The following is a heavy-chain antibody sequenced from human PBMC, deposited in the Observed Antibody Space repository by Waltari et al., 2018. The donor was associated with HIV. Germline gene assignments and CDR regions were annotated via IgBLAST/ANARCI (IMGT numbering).Heavy chain of an antibody. CDR1: GGSISSSTYY. V-gene: IGHV4-39*07. J-gene: IGHJ5*02. D-gene: IGHD6-13*01. CDR2: IYYSGST. CDR3: ARATQYSSSWTTQLRRWIDP. Sequence: QLQLQESGPGLVKPSETLSLTCTVSGGSISSSTYYWGWIRQPPGKGLEWIGTIYYSGSTYYNPSLKSRVTISVDTSKNQFSLKLSSVTAADTALYYCARATQYSSSWTTQLRRWIDPWGQGTLVTVSS.